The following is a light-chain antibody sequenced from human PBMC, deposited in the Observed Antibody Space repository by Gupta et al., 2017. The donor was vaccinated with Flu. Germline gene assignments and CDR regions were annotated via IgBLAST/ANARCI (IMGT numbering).Light chain of an antibody. Sequence: GDRITITCRAREGIGTYLNGYQQRPGKAPKLLIYAASTLHSGVPSRFSGTRSGTDFTLSIGGLQPEDFGTYYCQQSYITPRTFGPGTKVEVK. CDR1: EGIGTY. J-gene: IGKJ1*01. V-gene: IGKV1-39*01. CDR3: QQSYITPRT. CDR2: AAS.